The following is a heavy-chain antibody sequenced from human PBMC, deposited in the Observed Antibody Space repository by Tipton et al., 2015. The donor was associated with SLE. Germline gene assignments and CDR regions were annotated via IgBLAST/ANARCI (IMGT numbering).Heavy chain of an antibody. CDR2: ISSSSSYI. J-gene: IGHJ3*02. D-gene: IGHD1-26*01. Sequence: SLRLSCAASGFLFSNYWMHWVRQAPGKGLEWVSSISSSSSYIYYADSVKGRFTISRDNAKNSLYLQMNSLRAEDTAVYYCARGGYSGSYWDAFDIWGQGTMVTVSS. CDR3: ARGGYSGSYWDAFDI. CDR1: GFLFSNYW. V-gene: IGHV3-21*01.